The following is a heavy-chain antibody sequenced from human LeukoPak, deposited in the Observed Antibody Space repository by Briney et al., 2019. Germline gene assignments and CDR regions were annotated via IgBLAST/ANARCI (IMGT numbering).Heavy chain of an antibody. V-gene: IGHV1-69*01. CDR1: GGTFSSYA. CDR3: AGGGGYSSSWDVDV. D-gene: IGHD6-13*01. J-gene: IGHJ6*04. Sequence: GSSVKVSCKASGGTFSSYAISWVRQAPGQGLEWMGGIIPIFGTANYAQKFQGRVTITADESTSTAYMELSSLRSEDTAVYYCAGGGGYSSSWDVDVWGKGTTVTVSS. CDR2: IIPIFGTA.